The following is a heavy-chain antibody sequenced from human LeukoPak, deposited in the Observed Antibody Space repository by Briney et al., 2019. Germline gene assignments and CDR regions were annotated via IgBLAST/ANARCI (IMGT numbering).Heavy chain of an antibody. Sequence: PSQTLSLTCTVSGGSISSGGYYWSWIRQPPGKGLEWIGYIYHSGSTYYNPSLKSRVTISVDRTKNQFSLKLSSVTAADTAVYYCAREDSSSWYRWFDPWGQGTLVTVSS. V-gene: IGHV4-30-2*01. CDR2: IYHSGST. D-gene: IGHD6-13*01. J-gene: IGHJ5*02. CDR1: GGSISSGGYY. CDR3: AREDSSSWYRWFDP.